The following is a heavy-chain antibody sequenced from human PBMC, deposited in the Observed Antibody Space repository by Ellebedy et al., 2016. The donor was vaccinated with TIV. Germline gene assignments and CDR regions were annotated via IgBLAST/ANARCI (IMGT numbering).Heavy chain of an antibody. CDR2: ISSSSSYT. V-gene: IGHV3-11*03. D-gene: IGHD3-10*01. CDR3: ARLHYGSGSNWFDP. Sequence: GGSLRLSXAASGFTFSDYYMSWIRQAPGKGLEWVSYISSSSSYTNYADSVKGRFTISRDNAKNSLYLQMNSLRAEDTAVYYCARLHYGSGSNWFDPWGQGTLVTVSS. J-gene: IGHJ5*02. CDR1: GFTFSDYY.